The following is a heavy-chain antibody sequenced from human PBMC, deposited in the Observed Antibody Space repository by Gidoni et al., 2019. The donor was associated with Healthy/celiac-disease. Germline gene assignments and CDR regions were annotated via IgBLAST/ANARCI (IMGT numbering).Heavy chain of an antibody. Sequence: QVQLVQSGAAVKKPGSSVKVSCQASGGTFSSYGVSWVRQAPGQGLEWMGGIIPIFGTANYAQKFQGRVTITADKSTSTAYMELRSLRSEDTAVYYCARGPYYYDSSGYLSYWYFDLWGRGTLVTVSS. CDR1: GGTFSSYG. CDR3: ARGPYYYDSSGYLSYWYFDL. CDR2: IIPIFGTA. D-gene: IGHD3-22*01. J-gene: IGHJ2*01. V-gene: IGHV1-69*06.